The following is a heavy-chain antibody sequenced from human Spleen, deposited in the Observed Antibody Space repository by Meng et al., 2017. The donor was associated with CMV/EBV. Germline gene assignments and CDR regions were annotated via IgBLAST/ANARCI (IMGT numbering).Heavy chain of an antibody. Sequence: SETLSLTCTVSGGSITNYYWSWIRQPPGKGLEWIGYIYYSGSTKYNPSLKSRVTISADTSKSQFSLKLSSVTAADTAVYYCARDSSVDYYYFCMDVWGQGTSVTVSS. CDR3: ARDSSVDYYYFCMDV. V-gene: IGHV4-59*01. J-gene: IGHJ6*02. D-gene: IGHD3-10*01. CDR2: IYYSGST. CDR1: GGSITNYY.